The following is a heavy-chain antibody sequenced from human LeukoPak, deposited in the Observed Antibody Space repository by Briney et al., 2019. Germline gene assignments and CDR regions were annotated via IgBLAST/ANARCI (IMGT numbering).Heavy chain of an antibody. V-gene: IGHV3-23*05. D-gene: IGHD3/OR15-3a*01. Sequence: GGSLRLSCAASGFTFSSYAMSWVRQAPGKGLEWVSGIYTNGNTRYADSVRGRFTISRDNSKNTLYLQMHSLRVDDTAVYYCAHLVWEYVGGLDVWGQGTTVTVSS. J-gene: IGHJ6*02. CDR3: AHLVWEYVGGLDV. CDR2: IYTNGNT. CDR1: GFTFSSYA.